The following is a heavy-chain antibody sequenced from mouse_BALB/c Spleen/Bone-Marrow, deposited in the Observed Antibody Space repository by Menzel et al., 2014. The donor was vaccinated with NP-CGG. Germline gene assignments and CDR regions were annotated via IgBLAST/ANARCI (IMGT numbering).Heavy chain of an antibody. CDR2: INPNNGDT. Sequence: EVQLQQSRPELVKPGASVKLSCKASGYSFTGYFMHWVMQSHGKSLEWIGRINPNNGDTFYNKKFKGKATLTIDKSSSTDRLELGILASEDSAVYYCARLGEYDGIAYWGQGTLVTGSA. D-gene: IGHD2-14*01. CDR3: ARLGEYDGIAY. J-gene: IGHJ3*01. V-gene: IGHV1-20*02. CDR1: GYSFTGYF.